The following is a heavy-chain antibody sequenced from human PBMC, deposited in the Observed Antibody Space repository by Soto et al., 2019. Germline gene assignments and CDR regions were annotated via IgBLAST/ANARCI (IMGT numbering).Heavy chain of an antibody. D-gene: IGHD3-10*01. CDR1: GFTFSSYG. CDR2: ISYDGSNK. J-gene: IGHJ5*02. CDR3: AKDWSAYRLWGALGS. V-gene: IGHV3-30*18. Sequence: GGSLRLSCAASGFTFSSYGMHWVRQAPGKGLEWVAVISYDGSNKYYADSVKGRFTISRDNSKNTLYLQMNSLRAEDTAVYYCAKDWSAYRLWGALGSWGQGTLVTVSS.